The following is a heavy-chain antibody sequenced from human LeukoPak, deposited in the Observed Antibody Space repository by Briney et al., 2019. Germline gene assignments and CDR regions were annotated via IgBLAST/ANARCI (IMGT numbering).Heavy chain of an antibody. Sequence: ASVKVSCKASGYTFTSYYMHWVRQAPGAGQERMGINSPSGGSTSYAQKFQGRVTMTRDMSTSTVYMELSSLRSEDTAVYYCARVAAEVVGVPGAIGFGWLRRDYYYMDVWGKGTTVTVSS. V-gene: IGHV1-46*01. J-gene: IGHJ6*03. D-gene: IGHD2-2*02. CDR3: ARVAAEVVGVPGAIGFGWLRRDYYYMDV. CDR1: GYTFTSYY. CDR2: NSPSGGST.